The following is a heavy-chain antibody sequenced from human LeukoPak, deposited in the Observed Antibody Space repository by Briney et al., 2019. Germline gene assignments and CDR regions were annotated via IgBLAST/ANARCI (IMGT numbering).Heavy chain of an antibody. CDR2: MSPSTGDA. Sequence: ASVKVSCKASGYNFAAYYFHWVRQAPGQGLEWMGWMSPSTGDANYAHNFRGRVAMTRDPSITTAYLDLTSLGSGDTAIYYCARAIYGDSLDLWGQGTLVSVAS. V-gene: IGHV1-2*02. CDR1: GYNFAAYY. CDR3: ARAIYGDSLDL. D-gene: IGHD2-21*02. J-gene: IGHJ5*02.